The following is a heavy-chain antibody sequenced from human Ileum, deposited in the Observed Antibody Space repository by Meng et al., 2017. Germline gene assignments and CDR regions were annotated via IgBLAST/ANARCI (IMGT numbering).Heavy chain of an antibody. Sequence: SETLSLTCTVSGGSISSNYYYWNWIRQPAGKGLEWIGRVYDTGSTNYNPSLKSRVTISVDTSKNQFFLTLNSVTAADTAIYYCARDNWGSLDYWGQGSLVTVSS. J-gene: IGHJ4*02. D-gene: IGHD7-27*01. CDR2: VYDTGST. V-gene: IGHV4-61*10. CDR1: GGSISSNYYY. CDR3: ARDNWGSLDY.